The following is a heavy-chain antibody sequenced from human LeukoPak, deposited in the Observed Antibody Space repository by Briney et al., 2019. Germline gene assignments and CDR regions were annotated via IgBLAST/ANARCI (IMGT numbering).Heavy chain of an antibody. CDR2: IHTSGRT. V-gene: IGHV4-4*07. Sequence: SETLSLTCIVSGGSISSYYWSWIRQPAGKGLEWIGQIHTSGRTDYNPSLKSRLTMSADTSRNQFSLKMSSVTAADTAVYYCATTYCSGGACLNWFDPWGQGTLVTVSS. D-gene: IGHD2-15*01. CDR1: GGSISSYY. J-gene: IGHJ5*02. CDR3: ATTYCSGGACLNWFDP.